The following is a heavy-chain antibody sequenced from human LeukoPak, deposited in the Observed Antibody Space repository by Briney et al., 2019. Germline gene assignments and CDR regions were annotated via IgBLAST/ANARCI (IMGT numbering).Heavy chain of an antibody. J-gene: IGHJ6*03. D-gene: IGHD1-1*01. V-gene: IGHV5-51*01. CDR3: ARRTFTGTTDYYYYYMDV. CDR2: IYPSDSDT. Sequence: GESLKISCNGSGYSFTSYCIGWLRHMPGKGLEWMGIIYPSDSDTRYSPSFQGQVTTSADKSISTAYLQWSSLKASDTAMYYCARRTFTGTTDYYYYYMDVWGKGTTVTVSS. CDR1: GYSFTSYC.